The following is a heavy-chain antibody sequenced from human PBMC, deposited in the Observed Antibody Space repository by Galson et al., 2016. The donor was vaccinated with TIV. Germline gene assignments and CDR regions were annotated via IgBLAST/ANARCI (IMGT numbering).Heavy chain of an antibody. J-gene: IGHJ6*02. D-gene: IGHD1-14*01. CDR1: GFAFDAYA. CDR3: AKGAKDHVYHGMDV. Sequence: CAASGFAFDAYAMHWVRQPPGKGLEWVSGINWSSASTGYAGSVKGRFTISRDNAKNSLYLQMHSLRPEDTALYYCAKGAKDHVYHGMDVWGQGTTVSVSS. V-gene: IGHV3-9*01. CDR2: INWSSAST.